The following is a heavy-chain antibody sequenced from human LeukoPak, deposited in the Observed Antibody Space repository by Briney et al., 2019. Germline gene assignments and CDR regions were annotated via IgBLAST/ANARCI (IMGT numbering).Heavy chain of an antibody. D-gene: IGHD5-18*01. CDR1: GFTFSSYW. CDR2: IKQDGSEK. V-gene: IGHV3-7*01. J-gene: IGHJ6*02. Sequence: PGGSLRLSCAASGFTFSSYWMSSVRQAPGKGLERVANIKQDGSEKYYVDSVKGRFTISRDNAKNSLYLQMNSLRAEDTGVYCCARDRTSYGYYYYYGRDVWGQGTTVTVSS. CDR3: ARDRTSYGYYYYYGRDV.